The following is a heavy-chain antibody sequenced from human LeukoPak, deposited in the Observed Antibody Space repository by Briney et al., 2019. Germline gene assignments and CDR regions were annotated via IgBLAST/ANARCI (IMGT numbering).Heavy chain of an antibody. J-gene: IGHJ5*02. D-gene: IGHD6-13*01. V-gene: IGHV5-51*01. CDR3: ARLYSSSPPWGWFDP. Sequence: GESLKISCKGSGYSFTSYWIGWVRQMPGKGLEWVGIIYPGDSDTRYSPSFQGQVTISADKSISTAYLQWSSLKASDTAMHYCARLYSSSPPWGWFDPWGQGTLVTVSS. CDR2: IYPGDSDT. CDR1: GYSFTSYW.